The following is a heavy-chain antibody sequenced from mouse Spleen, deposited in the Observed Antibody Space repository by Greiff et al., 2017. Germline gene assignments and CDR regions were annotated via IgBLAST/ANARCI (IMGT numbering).Heavy chain of an antibody. J-gene: IGHJ4*01. Sequence: VQLQQPGAELVKPGTSVKLSCKASGYNFTSYWINWVKLRPGQGLEWIGDIYPGSGSTNYNEKFKSKATLTVDTSSSTAYMQLSSLASEDSALYYCARLYDGYLYAMDYWGQGTSVTVSS. D-gene: IGHD2-3*01. CDR2: IYPGSGST. CDR3: ARLYDGYLYAMDY. V-gene: IGHV1-55*01. CDR1: GYNFTSYW.